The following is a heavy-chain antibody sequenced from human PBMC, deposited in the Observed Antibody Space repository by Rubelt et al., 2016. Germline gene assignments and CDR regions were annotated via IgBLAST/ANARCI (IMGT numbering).Heavy chain of an antibody. D-gene: IGHD3-10*01. CDR2: ISYDGSNK. CDR1: GFTFSSYG. Sequence: QVQLVESGGGVVQPGRSLRLSCAASGFTFSSYGMHWVRQAPGKGLEWAAVISYDGSNKYFADSVKGRFTISRDNSKNTLYLQMNSLRAEDTAVYYCAKDSEMVRGVVDYWGQGTLVTVSS. V-gene: IGHV3-30*18. J-gene: IGHJ4*02. CDR3: AKDSEMVRGVVDY.